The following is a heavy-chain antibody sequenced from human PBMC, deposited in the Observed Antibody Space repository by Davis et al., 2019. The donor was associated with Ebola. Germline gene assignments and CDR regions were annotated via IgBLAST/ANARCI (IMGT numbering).Heavy chain of an antibody. J-gene: IGHJ5*02. V-gene: IGHV1-8*02. Sequence: ASVKVSCKASGYAFTSYGISWVRQAPGQGLEWMGWISAYNGNTGYAQKFQGRVTMTRNTSISTAYMELSSLRSEDTAVYYCASTPSRGYNWFDPWGQGTLVTVSS. CDR3: ASTPSRGYNWFDP. CDR2: ISAYNGNT. CDR1: GYAFTSYG.